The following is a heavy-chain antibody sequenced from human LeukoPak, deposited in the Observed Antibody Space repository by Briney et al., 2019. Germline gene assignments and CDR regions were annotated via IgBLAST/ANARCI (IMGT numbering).Heavy chain of an antibody. CDR1: GFTFSSYA. CDR3: ARADVLTGYLWFDP. V-gene: IGHV3-48*04. Sequence: GGSLRLSCAASGFTFSSYAMSWVRQAPGKGLEWVSYISSSGSTIYYADSVKGRFTISRDNAKNSLYLQMNSLRAEDTAVYYCARADVLTGYLWFDPWGQGTLVTVSS. CDR2: ISSSGSTI. D-gene: IGHD3-9*01. J-gene: IGHJ5*02.